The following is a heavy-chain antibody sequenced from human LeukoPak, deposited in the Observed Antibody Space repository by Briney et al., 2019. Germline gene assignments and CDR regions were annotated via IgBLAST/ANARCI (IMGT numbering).Heavy chain of an antibody. CDR3: ATGSSYDSRGYYTVGH. D-gene: IGHD3-22*01. CDR1: GSDFNKYW. Sequence: GGSLRLSCAASGSDFNKYWMHWVRQAPGKGLVWVPRINGDGTTTSYADSVKGGFTMSRDNDKNTLYLQMSGLRAEDTAVYYCATGSSYDSRGYYTVGHWGQGTLVTVSS. CDR2: INGDGTTT. V-gene: IGHV3-74*01. J-gene: IGHJ4*02.